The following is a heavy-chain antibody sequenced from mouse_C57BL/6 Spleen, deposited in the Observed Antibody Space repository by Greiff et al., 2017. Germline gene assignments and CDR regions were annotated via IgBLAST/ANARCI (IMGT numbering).Heavy chain of an antibody. CDR2: IWSGGST. Sequence: VKLMESGPGLVQPSQSLSITCTVSGFSLTSYGVHWVRQSPGKGLEWLGVIWSGGSTDYNAAFISRLSISKDNSKSQVFFKMNSLQADDTAIYYCARGGYGSSYEYFDVWGTGTTVTVSS. CDR1: GFSLTSYG. J-gene: IGHJ1*03. D-gene: IGHD1-1*01. CDR3: ARGGYGSSYEYFDV. V-gene: IGHV2-2*01.